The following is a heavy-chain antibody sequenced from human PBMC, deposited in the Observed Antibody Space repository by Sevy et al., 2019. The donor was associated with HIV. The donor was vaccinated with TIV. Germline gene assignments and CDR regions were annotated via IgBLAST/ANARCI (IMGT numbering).Heavy chain of an antibody. CDR2: IYYNGHI. V-gene: IGHV4-59*08. CDR3: AGENAWGRGYS. J-gene: IGHJ4*02. Sequence: QSQTLSLTCTVSGGSITSLYWNWIRQPPGKGLGWIANIYYNGHINYNPSLKSRVTLSLDTSKNQFSLRLISVTAADTAMYYCAGENAWGRGYSWGQGTLVTVSS. D-gene: IGHD1-26*01. CDR1: GGSITSLY.